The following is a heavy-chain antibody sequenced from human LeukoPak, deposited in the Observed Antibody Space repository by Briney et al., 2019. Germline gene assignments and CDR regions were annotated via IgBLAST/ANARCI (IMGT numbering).Heavy chain of an antibody. J-gene: IGHJ4*02. D-gene: IGHD6-13*01. V-gene: IGHV4-34*01. CDR1: GGSFSGYY. Sequence: PSETLSLTCAVYGGSFSGYYWSWIRQPPGKGLEWIGEINHSGSTNYNPSLKSRVTISVDTSKNQFSLKLSSVTAADAAVYYCARRGKYSSSWYRFDYWGQGTLVTVSS. CDR3: ARRGKYSSSWYRFDY. CDR2: INHSGST.